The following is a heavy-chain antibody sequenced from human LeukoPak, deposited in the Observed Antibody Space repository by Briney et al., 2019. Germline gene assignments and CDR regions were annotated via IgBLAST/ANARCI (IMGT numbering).Heavy chain of an antibody. CDR3: TRRGIAVAGTGRDYYYYMDV. CDR2: IRSKANSYAT. J-gene: IGHJ6*03. V-gene: IGHV3-73*01. CDR1: GFTFSGSA. Sequence: QSGGSLRLSCAASGFTFSGSAMHWVRQASGKGLEWVGRIRSKANSYATAYAASVKGRFTISRDDSKNTAYLQMNSLKTEDTAVYYCTRRGIAVAGTGRDYYYYMDVWGKGTTVTVSS. D-gene: IGHD6-19*01.